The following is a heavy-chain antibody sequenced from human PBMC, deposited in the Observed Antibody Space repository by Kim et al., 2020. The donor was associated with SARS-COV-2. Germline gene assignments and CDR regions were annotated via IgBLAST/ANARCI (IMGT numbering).Heavy chain of an antibody. CDR2: INRDGSST. Sequence: GGSLRLSCAASGFTFSRSWMHWVRQAPGKGLVWVSRINRDGSSTSYADSVKGRFTISRDNAKNTLYLQMNSLRAEDTAVYYCARVGHLGADYWAAQLYYFDYWGQGTLVTVSS. V-gene: IGHV3-74*01. D-gene: IGHD6-6*01. CDR1: GFTFSRSW. J-gene: IGHJ4*02. CDR3: ARVGHLGADYWAAQLYYFDY.